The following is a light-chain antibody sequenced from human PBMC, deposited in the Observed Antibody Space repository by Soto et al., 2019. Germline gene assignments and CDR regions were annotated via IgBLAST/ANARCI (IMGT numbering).Light chain of an antibody. CDR3: SSYTTSSTGV. V-gene: IGLV2-14*03. CDR1: SSDVGGYNY. J-gene: IGLJ1*01. Sequence: QSALTQPASVSGSPGQSITISCNGTSSDVGGYNYVSWYQQHPGKAPKLMIYDVNNRPSGVSNRFSGSKSGNTASLTISGLQAEDEADYYCSSYTTSSTGVFGTGTQLTAL. CDR2: DVN.